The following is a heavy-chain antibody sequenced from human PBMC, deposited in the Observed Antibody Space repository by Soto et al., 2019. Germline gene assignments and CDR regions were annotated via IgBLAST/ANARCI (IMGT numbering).Heavy chain of an antibody. CDR1: GFTFSSYA. D-gene: IGHD2-15*01. J-gene: IGHJ6*02. CDR2: ISGSGGST. V-gene: IGHV3-23*01. Sequence: GGSLRLSCAASGFTFSSYAMSWVRQAPGKGLEWVSAISGSGGSTYYADSVKGRFTISRDNSNNTLYLQMNSLRAEDTAVYYCAKETVVAAIHYYYYGMDVWGQGTTVTVSS. CDR3: AKETVVAAIHYYYYGMDV.